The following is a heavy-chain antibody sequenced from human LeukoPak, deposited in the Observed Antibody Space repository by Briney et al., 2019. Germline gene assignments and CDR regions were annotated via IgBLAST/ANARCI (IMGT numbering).Heavy chain of an antibody. J-gene: IGHJ6*03. CDR1: GYTFTNYE. Sequence: ASPKVSCKPSGYTFTNYEINWVRQATGQRREWMGWMNPNCGNTAYAQKFQRRVTLATNTSISTAYMELSSLRSEDTAVYYCARGLNNFWSGFSSMDVWGKGTTVTVSS. V-gene: IGHV1-8*01. D-gene: IGHD3-3*01. CDR2: MNPNCGNT. CDR3: ARGLNNFWSGFSSMDV.